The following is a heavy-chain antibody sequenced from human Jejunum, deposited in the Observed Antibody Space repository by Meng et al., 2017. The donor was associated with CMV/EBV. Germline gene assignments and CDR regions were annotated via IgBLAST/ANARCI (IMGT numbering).Heavy chain of an antibody. CDR1: GYTFTSYD. J-gene: IGHJ4*02. CDR3: ATGVADFEY. V-gene: IGHV1-8*01. Sequence: QVQLVQSGAEVKKPGASVKVSCKASGYTFTSYDINWVRQGTGQGLEWMGWMNPNRGTTGYAQKFQGRVTMTRNISKSTAYMDLSSLRSEDTAAYYCATGVADFEYWGQGTLVTVSS. CDR2: MNPNRGTT. D-gene: IGHD6-19*01.